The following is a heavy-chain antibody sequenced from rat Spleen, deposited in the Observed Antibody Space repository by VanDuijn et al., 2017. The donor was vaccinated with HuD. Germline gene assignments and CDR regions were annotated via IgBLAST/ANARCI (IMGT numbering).Heavy chain of an antibody. CDR3: TTGIAAPLAY. J-gene: IGHJ3*01. CDR2: ISYDGGST. CDR1: GFTFNNYW. D-gene: IGHD1-2*01. Sequence: EVQLVESGGGLVQPGRSLKLSCVASGFTFNNYWMTWVRQAPTKGLEWVASISYDGGSTYYRDSVKGRFTISRDNAKSSLYLQMDSLRSEDTATYYCTTGIAAPLAYWGQGTLVTVSS. V-gene: IGHV5-20*01.